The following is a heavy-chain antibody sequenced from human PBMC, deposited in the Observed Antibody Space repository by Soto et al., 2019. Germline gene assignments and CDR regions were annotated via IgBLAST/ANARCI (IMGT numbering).Heavy chain of an antibody. CDR2: ISSSSSYI. J-gene: IGHJ6*02. CDR1: GFTLSSYS. V-gene: IGHV3-21*01. CDR3: ARDRKLSLYYYYYYGMDV. Sequence: GGSLRLSCAASGFTLSSYSMNWVRQAPGKGLEWVSSISSSSSYIYYADSVKGRFTISRDNAKNSLYLQMNSLRAEDTAVYYCARDRKLSLYYYYYYGMDVWGQGTTVTVSS. D-gene: IGHD5-18*01.